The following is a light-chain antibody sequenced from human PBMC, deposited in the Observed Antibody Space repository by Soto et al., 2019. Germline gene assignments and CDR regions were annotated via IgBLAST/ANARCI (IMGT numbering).Light chain of an antibody. J-gene: IGKJ1*01. CDR1: QSVDSRY. Sequence: ESVLTQSPGTLSLSPGERATLSCRASQSVDSRYLAWYQQKPGQAPRLLIYGASNRATGIPDRFSGSGSGTDFTLTISRLEPEDFAVYYCQRYGDSPEWAFGQGTKVEVK. V-gene: IGKV3-20*01. CDR2: GAS. CDR3: QRYGDSPEWA.